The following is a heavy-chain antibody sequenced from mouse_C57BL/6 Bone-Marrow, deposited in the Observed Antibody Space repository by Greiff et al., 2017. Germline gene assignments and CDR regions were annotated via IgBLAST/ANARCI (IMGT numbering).Heavy chain of an antibody. CDR3: TTDGSSRYFDV. CDR2: IDPENGDT. V-gene: IGHV14-4*01. D-gene: IGHD1-1*01. CDR1: GFNIKDDY. J-gene: IGHJ1*03. Sequence: EVKLQESGAELVRPGASVKLSCTASGFNIKDDYMHWVKQRPEQGLEWIGWIDPENGDTEYASKFQGKATITADTSSNTAYLQLSSLTSEDTAVYYCTTDGSSRYFDVWGTGTTVTVSS.